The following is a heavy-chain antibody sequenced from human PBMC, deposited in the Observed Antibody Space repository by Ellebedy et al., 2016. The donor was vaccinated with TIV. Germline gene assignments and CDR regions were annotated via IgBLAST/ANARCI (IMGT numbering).Heavy chain of an antibody. J-gene: IGHJ4*02. CDR3: ARGYYDTDY. Sequence: GESLKISCAASGFTFSSYWMTWVRQAPGKGLEWVAVISYDGSNKYYADSVKGRFTISRDNSKNTLYLQMNSRRAEDTAVYYCARGYYDTDYWGQGTLVTVSS. V-gene: IGHV3-30-3*01. CDR1: GFTFSSYW. CDR2: ISYDGSNK. D-gene: IGHD3-22*01.